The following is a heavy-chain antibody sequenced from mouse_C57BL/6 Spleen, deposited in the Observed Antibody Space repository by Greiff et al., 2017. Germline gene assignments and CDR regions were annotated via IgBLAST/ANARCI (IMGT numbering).Heavy chain of an antibody. CDR2: IYPGSGST. D-gene: IGHD1-1*01. J-gene: IGHJ2*01. CDR3: ARVLPYYYGSSYVGGYFDY. CDR1: GYTFTSYW. V-gene: IGHV1-55*01. Sequence: QVQLQEPGAELVKPGASVTMSCTASGYTFTSYWITWVKQRPGQGLEWIGDIYPGSGSTNYNEKFKSKVTLTVDTSSSTAYMQLSRLTSEDSAVYYCARVLPYYYGSSYVGGYFDYWGQGTTLTVSS.